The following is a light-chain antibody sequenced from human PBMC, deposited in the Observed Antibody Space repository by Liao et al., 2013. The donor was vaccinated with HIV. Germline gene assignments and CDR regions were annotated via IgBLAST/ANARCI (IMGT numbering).Light chain of an antibody. CDR3: LSADSSGSYV. V-gene: IGLV3-16*01. CDR2: HAS. J-gene: IGLJ1*01. Sequence: SYELTQPPSVSVAPGKTARITCGGDDFGTKRVHWYQQKPGQAPVLLIYHASDRPSGIPERFSGSSSGTIVTLTISGVQAEDEADYYCLSADSSGSYVFGTGTKVTVL. CDR1: DFGTKR.